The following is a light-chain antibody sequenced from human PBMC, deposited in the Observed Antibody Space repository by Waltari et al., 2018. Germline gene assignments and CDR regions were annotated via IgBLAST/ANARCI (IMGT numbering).Light chain of an antibody. CDR1: PSVHSIS. Sequence: EIVLTQSPGTLSLSPGERATLSCRASPSVHSISLSWYQQKACQPPRLLIYGVASRATGIPDRFSGSGSWTDFTLTISRREAEEFAVYYCQQYDSIVLTFGGGTKVEI. J-gene: IGKJ4*01. CDR3: QQYDSIVLT. V-gene: IGKV3-20*01. CDR2: GVA.